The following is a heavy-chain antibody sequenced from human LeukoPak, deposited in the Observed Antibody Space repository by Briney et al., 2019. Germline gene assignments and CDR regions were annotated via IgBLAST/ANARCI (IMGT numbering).Heavy chain of an antibody. CDR3: ARDILGDSIDY. CDR2: IYSGGST. CDR1: GFTVSSNY. V-gene: IGHV3-66*01. Sequence: PGGSLRLSCAASGFTVSSNYMSWGRQAPGKGLEWGSVIYSGGSTYYADPVKGRFTISIDNSKNTLYFQINSLRAEDTAVYYCARDILGDSIDYWGEGTLVSASS. D-gene: IGHD6-13*01. J-gene: IGHJ4*02.